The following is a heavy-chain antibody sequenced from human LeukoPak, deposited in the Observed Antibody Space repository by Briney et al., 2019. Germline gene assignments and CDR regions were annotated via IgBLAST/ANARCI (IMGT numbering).Heavy chain of an antibody. J-gene: IGHJ6*02. CDR2: IIPIFGTA. Sequence: ASVKVSCKASGGTFNSYAISWVRQAPGQGLEGMGGIIPIFGTANYAQKFQGRVTITADESTSTAYMELSSPRSEDTAVYYRARDPYCGGDCYSYYYYGMDVWGQATTVTVSS. CDR1: GGTFNSYA. CDR3: ARDPYCGGDCYSYYYYGMDV. V-gene: IGHV1-69*01. D-gene: IGHD2-21*02.